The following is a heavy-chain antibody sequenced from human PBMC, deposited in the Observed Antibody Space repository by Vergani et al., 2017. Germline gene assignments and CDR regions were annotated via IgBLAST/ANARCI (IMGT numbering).Heavy chain of an antibody. Sequence: EVELVQSGPEMRKPGESLKISCKGSEYSFGNYLIGWVRQMPGKALEWMGIIYPADSDTRYSPSFQGQVTISADKSISTAFPQWDSLKAVDTALYYCARHTTYSDSWGQGTLVTVSS. CDR1: EYSFGNYL. D-gene: IGHD1-1*01. J-gene: IGHJ4*02. V-gene: IGHV5-51*01. CDR2: IYPADSDT. CDR3: ARHTTYSDS.